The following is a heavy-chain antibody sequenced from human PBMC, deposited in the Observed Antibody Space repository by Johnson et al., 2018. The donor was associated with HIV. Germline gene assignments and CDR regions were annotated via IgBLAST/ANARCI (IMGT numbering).Heavy chain of an antibody. V-gene: IGHV3-66*01. Sequence: VQLVESGGGLVQPGVSLRLSCAASGFTISNNYMSWVRQAPGKGLEWVSVIYSGGSTYYADSVTGRFTISRDISMNTLYLQMNSLRAEDTAVYYCAREGATIEGRSTFDIWGPGTMVTVSS. CDR1: GFTISNNY. D-gene: IGHD5-24*01. CDR2: IYSGGST. J-gene: IGHJ3*02. CDR3: AREGATIEGRSTFDI.